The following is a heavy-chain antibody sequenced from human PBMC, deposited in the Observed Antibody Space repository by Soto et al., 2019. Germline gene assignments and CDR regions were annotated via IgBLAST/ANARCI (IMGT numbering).Heavy chain of an antibody. V-gene: IGHV1-46*01. CDR3: AKDYVLEWLRYYYGMDV. D-gene: IGHD3-3*01. CDR1: GYTFTSYY. J-gene: IGHJ6*02. Sequence: ASVKVSCKASGYTFTSYYMHWVRQAPGQGLEWMGIINPSGGSTSYAQKFQGRVTMTRDTSTSTVYMELSSLRSEDTAVYYCAKDYVLEWLRYYYGMDVWGQGTTVTVSS. CDR2: INPSGGST.